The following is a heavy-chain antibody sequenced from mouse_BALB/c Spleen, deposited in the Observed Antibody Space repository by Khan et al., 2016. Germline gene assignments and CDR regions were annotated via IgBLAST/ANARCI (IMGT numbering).Heavy chain of an antibody. J-gene: IGHJ4*01. Sequence: VQLQQSGAELVRPGALVKLSCKASGFNINDYYMHWVKQRPEQGLEWIAWIDPENGNTIYDPKFQDKASITADTSSNTAYLQLSSLTSEDTAVYYCARNAYGYPAMDYWGQGTSVTVSS. CDR3: ARNAYGYPAMDY. CDR1: GFNINDYY. CDR2: IDPENGNT. V-gene: IGHV14-1*02. D-gene: IGHD1-2*01.